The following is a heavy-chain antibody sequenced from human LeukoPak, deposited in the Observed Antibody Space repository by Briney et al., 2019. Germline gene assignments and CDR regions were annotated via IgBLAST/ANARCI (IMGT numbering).Heavy chain of an antibody. CDR2: IYYSGST. V-gene: IGHV4-31*03. CDR1: GGSISSGGYY. Sequence: SETLSLTCTVSGGSISSGGYYWSWIRQHPGKGLEWIGYIYYSGSTYYNPSLKSRVTISVDTSKNQFSLKLSSVTAADTAVYYCARDLVNRIPYYYYGMDVWGQGTTVIVSS. J-gene: IGHJ6*02. D-gene: IGHD2/OR15-2a*01. CDR3: ARDLVNRIPYYYYGMDV.